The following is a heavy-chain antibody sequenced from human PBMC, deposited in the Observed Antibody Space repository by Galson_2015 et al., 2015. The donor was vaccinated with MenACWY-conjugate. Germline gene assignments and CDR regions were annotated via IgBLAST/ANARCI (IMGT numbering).Heavy chain of an antibody. D-gene: IGHD1-14*01. J-gene: IGHJ6*02. CDR1: GFTSSDHY. V-gene: IGHV3-11*06. CDR3: ARARPDYYYGMDV. Sequence: SLRLSCAASGFTSSDHYMTWIRQAPGKGLECISYMSTSASYTNYADSVKGRFTISRDNAKNSLYLQMNSLRAEDTAVYYCARARPDYYYGMDVWGQGTTVTVSS. CDR2: MSTSASYT.